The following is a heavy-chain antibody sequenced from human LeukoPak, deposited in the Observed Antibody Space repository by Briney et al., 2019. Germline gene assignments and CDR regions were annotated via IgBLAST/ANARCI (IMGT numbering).Heavy chain of an antibody. Sequence: GGSVRLSCAASGFXFSSHSMSWVRQPPGEGLEWVAAISPSGDSTTYRDSVKGQFTISRDSSRNRLYLQMNTLTVEDTAIYYSARRLTGGVTDFFDFWGQGALVTVSS. CDR1: GFXFSSHS. V-gene: IGHV3-23*01. CDR2: ISPSGDST. CDR3: ARRLTGGVTDFFDF. D-gene: IGHD2-8*02. J-gene: IGHJ4*02.